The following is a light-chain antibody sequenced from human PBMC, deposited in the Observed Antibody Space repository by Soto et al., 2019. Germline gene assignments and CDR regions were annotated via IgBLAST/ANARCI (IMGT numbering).Light chain of an antibody. CDR1: QSINSD. Sequence: EVVMTQSSATLSVSPGGRATVSCRASQSINSDLAWYQQKPGQAPTFLIYGASTRATGIPARFSGSGAGTEFTLTISSLQSEDSALYYCQQYNNWPWTFGQGTKVDIK. V-gene: IGKV3-15*01. CDR2: GAS. CDR3: QQYNNWPWT. J-gene: IGKJ1*01.